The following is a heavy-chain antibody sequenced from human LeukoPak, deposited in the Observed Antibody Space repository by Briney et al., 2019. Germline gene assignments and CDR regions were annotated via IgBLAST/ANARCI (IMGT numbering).Heavy chain of an antibody. D-gene: IGHD6-13*01. Sequence: GASVTVSCKASGYTFTRYYMHWVRQAPGQGLEWMGWINPNSGGTNYAQNFQGRVTITRDTSISTAYMELSRLRSDDTAVYYCAVELISSWYDYWGQGTLVTVSS. J-gene: IGHJ4*02. CDR1: GYTFTRYY. V-gene: IGHV1-2*02. CDR3: AVELISSWYDY. CDR2: INPNSGGT.